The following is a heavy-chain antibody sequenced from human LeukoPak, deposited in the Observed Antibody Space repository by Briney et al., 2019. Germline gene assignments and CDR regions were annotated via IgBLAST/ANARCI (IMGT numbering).Heavy chain of an antibody. V-gene: IGHV4-59*01. CDR3: ARDVGPDY. Sequence: SETLPLTCTVSGVSITNYYWSWIRQPPGKGLEWIGYIYYSGSTNYNPSLKSRVTISVDTSKNQLSLKLRSMTAADTAVYYCARDVGPDYWGQGTLVTVSS. D-gene: IGHD1-26*01. CDR1: GVSITNYY. J-gene: IGHJ4*02. CDR2: IYYSGST.